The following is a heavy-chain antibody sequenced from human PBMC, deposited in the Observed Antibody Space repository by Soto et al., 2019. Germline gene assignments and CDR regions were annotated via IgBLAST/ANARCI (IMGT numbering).Heavy chain of an antibody. Sequence: SLKISCEASGFTFRNYGMHWVRQAPGKGLEWVAVTDSVKGRFTISRDNSKNTLYLQMNSLRGDDTAVYYCAKTGRDLGDSPNDYWGQGILVTVSS. V-gene: IGHV3-30*18. J-gene: IGHJ4*02. CDR3: AKTGRDLGDSPNDY. D-gene: IGHD4-17*01. CDR1: GFTFRNYG.